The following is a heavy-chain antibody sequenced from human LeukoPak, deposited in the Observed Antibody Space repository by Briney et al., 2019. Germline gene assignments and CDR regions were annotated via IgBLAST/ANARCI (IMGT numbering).Heavy chain of an antibody. CDR2: IYYSGST. Sequence: PSQTLSLTCTVSGGSISSGDYYGSWFRQPPGKALEWIGNIYYSGSTYYNPSLKSRVTISVDTSKNQFSLKLSSVTAADTAVYYCARLRFLEWLFGVDWFDPWGQGTLVTVSS. D-gene: IGHD3-3*01. J-gene: IGHJ5*02. CDR3: ARLRFLEWLFGVDWFDP. CDR1: GGSISSGDYY. V-gene: IGHV4-30-4*01.